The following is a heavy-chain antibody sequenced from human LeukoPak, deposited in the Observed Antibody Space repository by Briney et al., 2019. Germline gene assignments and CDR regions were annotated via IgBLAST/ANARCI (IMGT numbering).Heavy chain of an antibody. CDR3: ASGYCSSTSCYEFDP. Sequence: PSETLSLTCTVSGGSISSYYWSWIRQPPGKGLEWIGYIYYSGSTNYNPSLKSRVTISVDTSKNQFSLKLSSVTAADTAVYYCASGYCSSTSCYEFDPWGQGTLVTVSS. V-gene: IGHV4-59*01. J-gene: IGHJ5*02. CDR2: IYYSGST. D-gene: IGHD2-2*03. CDR1: GGSISSYY.